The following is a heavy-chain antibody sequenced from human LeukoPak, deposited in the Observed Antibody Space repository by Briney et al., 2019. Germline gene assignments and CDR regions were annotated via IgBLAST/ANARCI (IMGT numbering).Heavy chain of an antibody. J-gene: IGHJ4*02. D-gene: IGHD6-13*01. CDR2: ISGSAHKI. CDR1: GITFSNYA. CDR3: AAAGPFDY. Sequence: GGSLRLSCVASGITFSNYAVSWVRQAPEKGLDWVSVISGSAHKIRYADSVKGRFTISRDNSENIVYLQMNSLRAEDTAVYYVAAAGPFDYWGQGTLVTVSS. V-gene: IGHV3-23*01.